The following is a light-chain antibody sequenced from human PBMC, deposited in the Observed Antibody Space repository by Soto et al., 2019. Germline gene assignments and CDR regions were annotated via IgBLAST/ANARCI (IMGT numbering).Light chain of an antibody. V-gene: IGKV1-5*03. CDR2: EAS. J-gene: IGKJ1*01. CDR3: QQYNSYPWT. Sequence: DIQLTQSPSTVSPSVGERVTITCRASQSISSWLAWFQQKPGKAPNLLIYEASTLDSGVPSRFSGSGSGTEFTLTISSLQPDDVATYYCQQYNSYPWTLGQGTKVDIK. CDR1: QSISSW.